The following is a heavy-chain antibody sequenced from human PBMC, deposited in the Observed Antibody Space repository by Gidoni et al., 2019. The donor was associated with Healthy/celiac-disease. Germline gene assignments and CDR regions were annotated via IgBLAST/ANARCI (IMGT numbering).Heavy chain of an antibody. CDR3: AREEYYYDSSGYGNWFDP. CDR2: IYYSGST. Sequence: QLQLQESGPGLVKPSETLSLTCTVSGGSISSSSYYWGWIRQPPGKGLDWIGSIYYSGSTYYNPSLKSRVTISVETSKNQFSLKLRSVTAADTAVDYCAREEYYYDSSGYGNWFDPWGQGTLVTVSS. CDR1: GGSISSSSYY. J-gene: IGHJ5*02. D-gene: IGHD3-22*01. V-gene: IGHV4-39*02.